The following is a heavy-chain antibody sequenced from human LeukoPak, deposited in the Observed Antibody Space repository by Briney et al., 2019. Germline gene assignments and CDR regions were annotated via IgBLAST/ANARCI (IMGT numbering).Heavy chain of an antibody. V-gene: IGHV3-23*01. Sequence: GGTLRLSCAASGFTFSSYGMSWVRQAPGKGLEWVSAISGSGGRTYYADPVKGRFTISRDNSKNTLYLQMNSPRAEDTAVYYCAKAGRGGAITMIRGVKGDYYYMDVWGKGTTVTISS. J-gene: IGHJ6*03. D-gene: IGHD3-10*01. CDR2: ISGSGGRT. CDR1: GFTFSSYG. CDR3: AKAGRGGAITMIRGVKGDYYYMDV.